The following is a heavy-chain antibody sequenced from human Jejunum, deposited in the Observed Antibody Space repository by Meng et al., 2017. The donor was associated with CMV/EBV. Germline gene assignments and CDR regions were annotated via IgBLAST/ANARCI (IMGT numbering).Heavy chain of an antibody. V-gene: IGHV3-66*01. J-gene: IGHJ4*02. CDR3: ARWSGTYYDY. CDR2: LYSSGIT. Sequence: GADLVHPGSSLSLSLAAVDPPGRTTDRVWLRQAPGKGLEWFSILYSSGITYYADSVKGRFTISRDNSKNTLYFQMHTLRAEDTAVYYCARWSGTYYDYWGQGTLVTVSS. D-gene: IGHD1-26*01. CDR1: DPPGRTTD.